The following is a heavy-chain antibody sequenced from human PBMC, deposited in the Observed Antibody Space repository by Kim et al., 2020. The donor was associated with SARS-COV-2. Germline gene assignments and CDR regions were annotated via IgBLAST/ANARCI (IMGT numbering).Heavy chain of an antibody. D-gene: IGHD1-7*01. CDR3: VRDLDGSRNWNFGFDP. J-gene: IGHJ5*02. CDR1: GYTFTAYY. CDR2: INPKSGGT. V-gene: IGHV1-2*06. Sequence: ASVKVSCKASGYTFTAYYMYWVRQAPGQGLEWMGRINPKSGGTNFAQNFQGRVTMTRDTSISTAYMELSRLTSDDTAIYYCVRDLDGSRNWNFGFDPWGQGTLVTVSS.